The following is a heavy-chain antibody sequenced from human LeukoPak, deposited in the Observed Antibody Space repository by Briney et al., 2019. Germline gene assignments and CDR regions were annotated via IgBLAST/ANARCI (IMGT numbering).Heavy chain of an antibody. Sequence: SETLSLTCAVYGGSFSGYYWSWIRQPPGKGLEWIGEINHSGSTNYNPSLKSRVTISVDTSKKQFSPKLSSVTAADTAVYYCARHEVFWTGGTDTFDYWGQGTLVTVSS. D-gene: IGHD3/OR15-3a*01. V-gene: IGHV4-34*01. CDR1: GGSFSGYY. CDR3: ARHEVFWTGGTDTFDY. J-gene: IGHJ4*02. CDR2: INHSGST.